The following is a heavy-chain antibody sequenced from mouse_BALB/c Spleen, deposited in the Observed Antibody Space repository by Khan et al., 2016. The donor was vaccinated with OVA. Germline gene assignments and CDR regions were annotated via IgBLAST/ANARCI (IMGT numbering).Heavy chain of an antibody. CDR2: ISYSGRT. D-gene: IGHD1-2*01. V-gene: IGHV3-2*02. Sequence: EVKLLESGPGLVKPSQSLSLTCTVTGYSITSGYGWNWIRQFPGNKLEWMGYISYSGRTNYNPSLKSRISITRDTSKNQFFLQLNSVTTEDTATYYCARTARIKYWGQGTTLTGSS. J-gene: IGHJ2*01. CDR3: ARTARIKY. CDR1: GYSITSGYG.